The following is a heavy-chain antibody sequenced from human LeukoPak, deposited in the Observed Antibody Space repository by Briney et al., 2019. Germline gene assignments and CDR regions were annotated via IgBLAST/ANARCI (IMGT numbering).Heavy chain of an antibody. CDR1: GFTFSSYW. CDR2: ISAYNGNT. Sequence: GGSLRLSCAASGFTFSSYWMSWVRQAPGQGLEWMGWISAYNGNTNYAQKLQGRVTMTTDTSTSTAYMELRSLRSDDTAVYYCARDTPWFDPWGQGTLVTVSS. J-gene: IGHJ5*02. D-gene: IGHD2-15*01. CDR3: ARDTPWFDP. V-gene: IGHV1-18*01.